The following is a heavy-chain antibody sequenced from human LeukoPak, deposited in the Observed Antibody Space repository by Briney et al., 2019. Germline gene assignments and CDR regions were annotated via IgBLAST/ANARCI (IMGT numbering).Heavy chain of an antibody. V-gene: IGHV4-34*01. CDR2: INHSGST. CDR1: GFTFSSYA. Sequence: GSLRLSCAASGFTFSSYAMSWVRQAPGKGLEWIGEINHSGSTNYNPSLKSRVTISVDTSKNQLPLKLSSVTAADTAVYYCARTVGLAYGSGQNLDYWGQGTLVTVSS. D-gene: IGHD3-10*01. J-gene: IGHJ4*02. CDR3: ARTVGLAYGSGQNLDY.